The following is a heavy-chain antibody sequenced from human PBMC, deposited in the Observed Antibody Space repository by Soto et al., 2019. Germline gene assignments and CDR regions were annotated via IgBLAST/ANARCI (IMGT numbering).Heavy chain of an antibody. CDR3: ARGLTKRATMRVAY. J-gene: IGHJ4*02. V-gene: IGHV1-8*01. CDR1: GYTFTSYD. D-gene: IGHD3-22*01. CDR2: MNTNSGNT. Sequence: QVQLVQSGAEVKKPGASVKVSCKASGYTFTSYDINWVRQATGQGLEWMGWMNTNSGNTGYAQKFQGRVTMTMNTSISTGDIEPSSLRSEGTAVYYCARGLTKRATMRVAYWGQGTLVTDSS.